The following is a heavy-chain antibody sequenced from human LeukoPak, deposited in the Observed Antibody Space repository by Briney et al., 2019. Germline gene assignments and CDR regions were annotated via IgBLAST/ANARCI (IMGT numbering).Heavy chain of an antibody. CDR1: GFTFSSYA. J-gene: IGHJ4*02. V-gene: IGHV3-23*01. CDR3: ARLAPSSPNIVVVPAASTPFDY. D-gene: IGHD2-2*01. CDR2: ISGSGAST. Sequence: GGSLRLSCAASGFTFSSYAMSWVRQAPGKGLEWVSAISGSGASTYYADSVKGRVTISRDNSKNTLYLQMNSLRAEDTAVYYCARLAPSSPNIVVVPAASTPFDYWGQGTLVTVS.